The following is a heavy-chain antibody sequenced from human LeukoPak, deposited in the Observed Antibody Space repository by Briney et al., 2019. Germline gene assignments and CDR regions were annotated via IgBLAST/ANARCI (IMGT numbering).Heavy chain of an antibody. CDR2: IIPIFGTA. CDR3: ASSPTTFYSGSSYYYFDY. J-gene: IGHJ4*02. V-gene: IGHV1-69*06. CDR1: GGTFSSYA. D-gene: IGHD3-10*01. Sequence: VASVTVSCKASGGTFSSYAISWVRQAPGQGLEWMGGIIPIFGTANYAQKFQGRVTITADKSTSTAYMELSSLRSEDTAVYYCASSPTTFYSGSSYYYFDYWAREPWSPSPQ.